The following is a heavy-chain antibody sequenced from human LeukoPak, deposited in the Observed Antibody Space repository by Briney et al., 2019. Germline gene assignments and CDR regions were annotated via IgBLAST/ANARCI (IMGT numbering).Heavy chain of an antibody. CDR2: IYTGGNT. CDR3: ARGDDSGYYDYFDY. CDR1: GFTVDSNY. D-gene: IGHD3-22*01. V-gene: IGHV3-53*01. Sequence: GGSLRLSCAASGFTVDSNYLSWVRQAPGKGLEWVSTIYTGGNTYYAASVKGRFTISRDFSKNTVILHMNSLRAEDTAMYYCARGDDSGYYDYFDYWGQGALVTVSS. J-gene: IGHJ4*02.